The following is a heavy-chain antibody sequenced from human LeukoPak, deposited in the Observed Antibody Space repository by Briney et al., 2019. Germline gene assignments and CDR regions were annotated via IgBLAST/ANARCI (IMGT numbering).Heavy chain of an antibody. CDR1: GYTFTSYG. D-gene: IGHD2-15*01. J-gene: IGHJ6*02. V-gene: IGHV1-18*01. CDR2: ISAYNGNT. Sequence: GASVKVSCKASGYTFTSYGISWVRQAPGQGLEWMGWISAYNGNTNYAQKLQGRVTVTTDTSTSTAYMELRSLRSDDTAVYYCARDWGCSGGSCYWGSSFDKHYGMDVWGQGTTVTVSS. CDR3: ARDWGCSGGSCYWGSSFDKHYGMDV.